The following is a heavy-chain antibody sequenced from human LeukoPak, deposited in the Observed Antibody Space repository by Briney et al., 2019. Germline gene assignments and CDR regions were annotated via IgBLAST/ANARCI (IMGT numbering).Heavy chain of an antibody. J-gene: IGHJ3*02. CDR1: GFTFTNYG. CDR2: IGAYNGNT. CDR3: ARDVGNILLGGIAAAGDDAFDI. D-gene: IGHD6-13*01. Sequence: ASVKVSCKTSGFTFTNYGFSWVRQAPGQRLEWMGWIGAYNGNTNYAQKLQGRVTMTTDTSTSTAYMELSRLRSDDTAVYYCARDVGNILLGGIAAAGDDAFDIWGQGTMVTVSS. V-gene: IGHV1-18*01.